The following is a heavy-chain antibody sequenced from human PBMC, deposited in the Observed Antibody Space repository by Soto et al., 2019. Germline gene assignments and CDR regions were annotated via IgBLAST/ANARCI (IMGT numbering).Heavy chain of an antibody. Sequence: QVQLVESGGGVVQPGRSLRLSCAASGFTFSSYAMHWVRQAPGKGLEWVAVISYDVSNKYYADSVKGRFTISRDNSKNTLYLQMNSLRAEDTAVYYCARDSIDSSGYYYGYWGQGTLVTVSS. J-gene: IGHJ4*02. CDR2: ISYDVSNK. V-gene: IGHV3-30-3*01. CDR3: ARDSIDSSGYYYGY. D-gene: IGHD3-22*01. CDR1: GFTFSSYA.